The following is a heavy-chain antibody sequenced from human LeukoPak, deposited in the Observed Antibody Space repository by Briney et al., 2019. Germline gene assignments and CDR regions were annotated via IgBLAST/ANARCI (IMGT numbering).Heavy chain of an antibody. Sequence: GRSLRLSCAASGFTFSTYDMHWVRQTTGKGLEWVSAIGTTGDTYYAGSVKGRFTISRENAKNSLYLQMNSLRAGDTAVYYCARDTRGWAFDIWGQGTMVTVSS. CDR1: GFTFSTYD. CDR2: IGTTGDT. J-gene: IGHJ3*02. D-gene: IGHD1-26*01. CDR3: ARDTRGWAFDI. V-gene: IGHV3-13*01.